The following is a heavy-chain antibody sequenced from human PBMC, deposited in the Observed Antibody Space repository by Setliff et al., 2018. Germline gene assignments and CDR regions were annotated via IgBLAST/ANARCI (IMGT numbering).Heavy chain of an antibody. V-gene: IGHV5-51*01. D-gene: IGHD2-2*01. CDR2: IYPGDSDT. Sequence: GESLKISCKASGYIFTNYWIGWVRQMPGRGLEWMGVIYPGDSDTRYSPSSQGQVTISADKSINTAYLQWSSLKASDTAIYYCTRHEDRNKCTSSSCYRENDAFDVWGQGAMVTVSS. CDR3: TRHEDRNKCTSSSCYRENDAFDV. CDR1: GYIFTNYW. J-gene: IGHJ3*01.